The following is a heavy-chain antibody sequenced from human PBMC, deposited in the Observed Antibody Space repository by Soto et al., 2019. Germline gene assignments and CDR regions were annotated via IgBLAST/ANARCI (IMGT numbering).Heavy chain of an antibody. D-gene: IGHD6-13*01. J-gene: IGHJ4*02. V-gene: IGHV3-64D*08. CDR3: VKGGSSSWYRDYFDY. Sequence: GGSLRLSCSASGFTFSNYAMHWVRQAPGKGLEYVSTIGSNGGSTYYADSVKGRFTISRDNSMNTLYLQMSSLRAEDTAVYYCVKGGSSSWYRDYFDYWGQGTLVTVSS. CDR2: IGSNGGST. CDR1: GFTFSNYA.